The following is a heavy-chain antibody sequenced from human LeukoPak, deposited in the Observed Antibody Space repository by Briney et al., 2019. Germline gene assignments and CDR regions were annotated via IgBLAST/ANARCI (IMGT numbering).Heavy chain of an antibody. Sequence: GGSLRLSCAASGFTFDDYTMHWVRQAPGKGLEWVSLITWDGDSTFYADSVKGRFTISRDNSKDSLSLQMNSLRSEDTALYYCVAERQKYFDYWGQGTRVTVSS. CDR1: GFTFDDYT. CDR2: ITWDGDST. J-gene: IGHJ4*02. CDR3: VAERQKYFDY. V-gene: IGHV3-43*01.